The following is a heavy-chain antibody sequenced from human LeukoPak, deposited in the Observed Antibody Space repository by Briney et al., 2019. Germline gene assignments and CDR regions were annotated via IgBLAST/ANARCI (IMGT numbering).Heavy chain of an antibody. J-gene: IGHJ5*02. CDR2: IYYSGST. V-gene: IGHV4-39*07. D-gene: IGHD4-23*01. Sequence: SETLSLTCTSSGGSISPGYYWGWLRQPPGKGLEWIGSIYYSGSTYYNPSLKSRVTISVDTSKNQFSLKLSSVTAADTAVYYCARGAYGGSNWFDPWGQGTLVTVSS. CDR3: ARGAYGGSNWFDP. CDR1: GGSISPGYY.